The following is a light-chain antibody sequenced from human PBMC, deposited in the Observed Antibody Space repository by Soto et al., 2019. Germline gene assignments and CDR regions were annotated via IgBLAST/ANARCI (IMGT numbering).Light chain of an antibody. CDR2: EAS. V-gene: IGKV1-12*01. J-gene: IGKJ5*01. CDR3: QQGDSFPIT. Sequence: DIQMTQSPSSVPASVGDRVTITCRASQSISSWLAWYQQKPGTVPKLLIYEASRLQSGVPSRFSGSGAGTEFTLTITSLQPEDFGTYYCQQGDSFPITFGQGTRLEIK. CDR1: QSISSW.